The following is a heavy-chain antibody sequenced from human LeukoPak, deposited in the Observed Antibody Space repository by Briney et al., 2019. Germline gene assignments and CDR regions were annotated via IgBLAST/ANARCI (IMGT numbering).Heavy chain of an antibody. V-gene: IGHV4-34*01. D-gene: IGHD6-13*01. CDR2: INHSGST. CDR3: ARGFEGIAAPPVGFDY. Sequence: GSLRLSCAASGFTFSSYWMSWIRQPPGKGLEWIGEINHSGSTNYNPSLKSRVTISVDTSKNQFSLKLSSVTAADTAAYYCARGFEGIAAPPVGFDYWGQGTLVTVSS. J-gene: IGHJ4*02. CDR1: GFTFSSYW.